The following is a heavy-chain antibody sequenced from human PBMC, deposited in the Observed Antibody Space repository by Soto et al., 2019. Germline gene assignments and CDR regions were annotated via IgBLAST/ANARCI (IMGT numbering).Heavy chain of an antibody. D-gene: IGHD6-13*01. Sequence: QVQLVQSGAEVKKPGSSVKVSCKASGCSFSSYAISWVRQAPGQGLEWMGGIIPIVGTGNYAQNFQGRVTITADEATSTAYMELSSLRSEDTAMYYCARDLRADGRPGIDVWGQGTTVTVSS. V-gene: IGHV1-69*01. CDR1: GCSFSSYA. CDR2: IIPIVGTG. J-gene: IGHJ6*02. CDR3: ARDLRADGRPGIDV.